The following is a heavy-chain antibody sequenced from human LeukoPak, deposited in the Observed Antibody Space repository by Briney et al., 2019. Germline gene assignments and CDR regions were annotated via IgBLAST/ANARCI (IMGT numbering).Heavy chain of an antibody. Sequence: GGSLRLSCAASGFTFSSYAMSWVRQAPGKGLEWVSGISWNSGSIGYADSVKGRFTISRDNAKNSLYLQMNSLRAEDTALYYCAKGTGYDILTGYNFDYWGQGTLVTVSS. CDR3: AKGTGYDILTGYNFDY. CDR2: ISWNSGSI. D-gene: IGHD3-9*01. V-gene: IGHV3-9*01. J-gene: IGHJ4*02. CDR1: GFTFSSYA.